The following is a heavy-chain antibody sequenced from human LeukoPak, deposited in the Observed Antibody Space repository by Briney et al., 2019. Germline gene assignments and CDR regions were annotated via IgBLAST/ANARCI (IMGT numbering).Heavy chain of an antibody. Sequence: GGSLRLSCAASGFTVSTTYMSWVRQAPGKGLEWVSIIYSGGSTYYADSVKGRFTISRDNSKNTLYLQMNTLRTEDTAVYYCAKAVAASWYYFDYWGQGTLVTVSS. D-gene: IGHD2-15*01. V-gene: IGHV3-53*01. J-gene: IGHJ4*02. CDR3: AKAVAASWYYFDY. CDR1: GFTVSTTY. CDR2: IYSGGST.